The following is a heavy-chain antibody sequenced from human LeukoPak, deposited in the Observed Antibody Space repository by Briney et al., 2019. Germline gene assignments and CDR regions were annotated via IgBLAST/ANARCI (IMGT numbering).Heavy chain of an antibody. CDR2: IWYDGSNK. D-gene: IGHD6-19*01. CDR3: ARERTSGWDAFDF. CDR1: GFTFSSYG. V-gene: IGHV3-33*01. Sequence: GRSLRLSCAASGFTFSSYGMQWVRQAPGKGLEWVAFIWYDGSNKYFADSVKGRFTISRDNSKNTLYLQMNSLRAEDTAVYYCARERTSGWDAFDFWGQGTLVTVSS. J-gene: IGHJ4*02.